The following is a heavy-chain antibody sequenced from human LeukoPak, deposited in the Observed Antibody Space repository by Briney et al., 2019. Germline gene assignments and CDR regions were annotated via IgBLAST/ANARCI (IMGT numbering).Heavy chain of an antibody. CDR1: GGSISRGGYY. V-gene: IGHV4-31*03. Sequence: PSETLSLTCTVSGGSISRGGYYWSWIRQHPGKGLEWIGYIYYSGSTYYNPSLKSRVTMSVDTSKNQFSLNLSSVTAADTAVYYCARDFAAGTGYFDYWGQGTLVTVSS. D-gene: IGHD6-13*01. CDR2: IYYSGST. CDR3: ARDFAAGTGYFDY. J-gene: IGHJ4*02.